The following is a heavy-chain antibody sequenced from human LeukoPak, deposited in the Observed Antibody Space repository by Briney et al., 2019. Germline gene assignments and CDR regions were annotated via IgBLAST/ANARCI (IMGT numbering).Heavy chain of an antibody. D-gene: IGHD2-15*01. Sequence: SETLSLTCTVSGGSISSSSYYWGWIRQPPGKGLEWIGSIYYSGSTYYNPSLKSRVTISVDTSKNQFSLKLSSVTAADTAVYYCARHPGRCSGGSCYPRGYSYGYIPYYYYYMDVWGKGTTVTISS. CDR2: IYYSGST. J-gene: IGHJ6*03. V-gene: IGHV4-39*07. CDR1: GGSISSSSYY. CDR3: ARHPGRCSGGSCYPRGYSYGYIPYYYYYMDV.